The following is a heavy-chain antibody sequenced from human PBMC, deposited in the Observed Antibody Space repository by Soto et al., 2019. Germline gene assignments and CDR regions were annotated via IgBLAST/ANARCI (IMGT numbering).Heavy chain of an antibody. CDR1: GYTFTSYY. CDR3: ARSWNQGWLNGYAATGWGYFDY. V-gene: IGHV1-46*01. CDR2: INPSGGST. J-gene: IGHJ4*02. D-gene: IGHD5-18*01. Sequence: QVQLVQSGAEVKKPGASVKVSCKASGYTFTSYYMHWVRQAPGQWLEWMGIINPSGGSTSYAQRFEGRVTMTTDTSTSTVYRELSSLRSEDTAVYYCARSWNQGWLNGYAATGWGYFDYWGQGTLVTVSS.